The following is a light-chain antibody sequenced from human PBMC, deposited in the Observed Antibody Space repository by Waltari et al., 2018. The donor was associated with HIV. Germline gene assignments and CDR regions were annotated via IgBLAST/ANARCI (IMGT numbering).Light chain of an antibody. CDR3: QSYDSTLSAWV. CDR1: SPKIGADYH. V-gene: IGLV1-40*01. J-gene: IGLJ3*02. CDR2: GNT. Sequence: QSVLTQPPSLSGAPGQAVTISCTGTSPKIGADYHVHWYQQLPGTPPKLLIYGNTIRPSGVPDRFSGATSGTSAALAITWLQADAEADYCCQSYDSTLSAWVFGGGTKLTVL.